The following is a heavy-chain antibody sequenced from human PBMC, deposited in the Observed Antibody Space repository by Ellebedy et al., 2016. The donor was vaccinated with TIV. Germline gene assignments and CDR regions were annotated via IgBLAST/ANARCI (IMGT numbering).Heavy chain of an antibody. D-gene: IGHD3-16*01. J-gene: IGHJ5*02. CDR3: ARDEWYDSWFDP. CDR2: IWYDGSNK. V-gene: IGHV3-33*01. CDR1: GYTFTSYG. Sequence: SCXASGYTFTSYGMHWVRQAPGKGLEWVAVIWYDGSNKYYADSVKGRFTISRDNAKNSLYLQMNSLRAEDTAVYYCARDEWYDSWFDPWGQGTLVTVSS.